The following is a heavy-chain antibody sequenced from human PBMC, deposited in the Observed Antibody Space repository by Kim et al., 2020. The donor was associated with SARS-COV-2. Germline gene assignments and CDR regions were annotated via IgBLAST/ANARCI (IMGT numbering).Heavy chain of an antibody. CDR1: GFTFSSYS. CDR3: ARVVGKQQLVSDYYYYYGMDV. CDR2: ISSSSSYI. J-gene: IGHJ6*02. V-gene: IGHV3-21*01. Sequence: GGSLRLSCAASGFTFSSYSMNWVRQAPGKGLEWVSSISSSSSYIYYADSVKGRFTISRDNAKNSLYLQMNSLRAEDTAVYYCARVVGKQQLVSDYYYYYGMDVWGQGTTVTVSS. D-gene: IGHD6-13*01.